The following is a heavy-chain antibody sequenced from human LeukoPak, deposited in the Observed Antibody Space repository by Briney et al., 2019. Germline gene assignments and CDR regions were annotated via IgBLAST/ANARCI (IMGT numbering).Heavy chain of an antibody. J-gene: IGHJ6*03. D-gene: IGHD6-13*01. CDR1: GGTFSSYA. CDR3: ARGEYSSSWYSSCYYYYMDV. Sequence: ASVKVSCKASGGTFSSYAISWVRQAPGQGLEWMGGIIPIFGTANYAQKFQGRVTITTDESTSTAYMELSSLRPEDTAVYYCARGEYSSSWYSSCYYYYMDVWGKGTTVTVSS. V-gene: IGHV1-69*05. CDR2: IIPIFGTA.